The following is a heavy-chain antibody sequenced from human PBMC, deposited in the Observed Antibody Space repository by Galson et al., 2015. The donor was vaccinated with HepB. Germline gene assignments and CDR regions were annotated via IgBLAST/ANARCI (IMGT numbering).Heavy chain of an antibody. CDR2: ISGSGAGT. CDR1: GFTFSSSA. CDR3: AKDENYYGSGSYSN. D-gene: IGHD3-10*01. Sequence: SLRLSCAASGFTFSSSAMSWVGQAPGKGLECVSAISGSGAGTYYADSVKGRFTIFRDNSKNTLYLQMNSLRAEDTAVYYCAKDENYYGSGSYSNWGQGTLVTVSS. J-gene: IGHJ4*02. V-gene: IGHV3-23*01.